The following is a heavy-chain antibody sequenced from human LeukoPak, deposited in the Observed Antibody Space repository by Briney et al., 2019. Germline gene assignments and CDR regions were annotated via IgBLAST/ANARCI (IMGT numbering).Heavy chain of an antibody. CDR1: GFTFSKAW. Sequence: GGSLRLSCAVSGFTFSKAWMSWVRQAPGKGLEWVGRIKNEIDGGTTDHAAPVKGRFTISRADSENTLYLQMDSLRIEDTAVYFCTTRPNPRDGPSDFWGQGTLVTVSS. J-gene: IGHJ4*02. CDR2: IKNEIDGGTT. V-gene: IGHV3-15*01. CDR3: TTRPNPRDGPSDF.